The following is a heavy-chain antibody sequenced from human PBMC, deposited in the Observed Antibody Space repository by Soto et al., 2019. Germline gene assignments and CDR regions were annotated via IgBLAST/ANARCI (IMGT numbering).Heavy chain of an antibody. CDR2: ISAYNGNT. CDR1: GYTFTIYG. CDR3: ARVDYDILTGYPLNPIDD. V-gene: IGHV1-18*01. D-gene: IGHD3-9*01. Sequence: GASLKVSCKASGYTFTIYGISWVRQAPGQGLEWMGWISAYNGNTNYIQKFQGRATMTTDTLTSTAYMELRSLRSDDTAVYYCARVDYDILTGYPLNPIDDWGQGTLVTVSS. J-gene: IGHJ4*02.